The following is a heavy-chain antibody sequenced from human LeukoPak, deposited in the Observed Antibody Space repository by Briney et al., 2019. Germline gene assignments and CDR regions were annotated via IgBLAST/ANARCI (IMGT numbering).Heavy chain of an antibody. Sequence: PSETLSLTCTVSGGSISSSSYYWGWIRQPPGKGLEWIGSIHYSGSTNYNPSLKSRVTISVDTSKNQFSLKLSSVTAADTAVYYCARGLVDYDILTGYYQPLDYWGQGTLVTVSS. CDR3: ARGLVDYDILTGYYQPLDY. J-gene: IGHJ4*02. D-gene: IGHD3-9*01. CDR1: GGSISSSSYY. CDR2: IHYSGST. V-gene: IGHV4-39*07.